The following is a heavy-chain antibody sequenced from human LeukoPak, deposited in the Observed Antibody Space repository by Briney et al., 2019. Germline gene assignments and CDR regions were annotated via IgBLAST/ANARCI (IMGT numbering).Heavy chain of an antibody. V-gene: IGHV3-21*01. CDR3: ARDKAPIAAAIDY. CDR2: ISSSSSYI. CDR1: GFTFSSYS. D-gene: IGHD6-13*01. Sequence: GGSLRLSCAASGFTFSSYSMNWVRQAPGKGLEWVSSISSSSSYIYYADSVKGRFTISRDNAKNSLYLQMNSLRAEDTAVYYCARDKAPIAAAIDYWGQGTLVTVSS. J-gene: IGHJ4*02.